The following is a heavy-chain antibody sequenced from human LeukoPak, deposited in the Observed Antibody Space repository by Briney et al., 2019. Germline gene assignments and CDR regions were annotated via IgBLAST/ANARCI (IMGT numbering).Heavy chain of an antibody. J-gene: IGHJ4*02. D-gene: IGHD4-17*01. CDR3: ARVYPIPTVTTYFDY. Sequence: SETLSLTCTVSRYSISSGYYWGWIRLRPGKGLEWIGSIYNTGSTYYNPSLKSRVTISVDTSKNQFSLKLSSVTAEDTAVYFCARVYPIPTVTTYFDYWGQGTLVTVSS. CDR1: RYSISSGYY. CDR2: IYNTGST. V-gene: IGHV4-38-2*02.